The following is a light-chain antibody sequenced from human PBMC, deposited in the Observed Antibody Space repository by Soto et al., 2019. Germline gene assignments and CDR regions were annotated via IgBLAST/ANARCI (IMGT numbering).Light chain of an antibody. CDR2: LDSDGSH. V-gene: IGLV4-69*01. CDR3: QTWGTGFQV. Sequence: QSVLTQSPSASASLGASVTLTCTLSSGHSSYAIAWHQLQPEKGPRSLMKLDSDGSHTKGDGIPDRFSGSSSGAERYLTISSLQSEDEADYYCQTWGTGFQVFGGGTKVTVL. CDR1: SGHSSYA. J-gene: IGLJ3*02.